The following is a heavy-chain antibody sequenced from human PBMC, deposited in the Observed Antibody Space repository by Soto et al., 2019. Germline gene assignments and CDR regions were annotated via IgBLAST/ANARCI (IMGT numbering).Heavy chain of an antibody. CDR1: GGSFSGYY. CDR3: ARGEYSSSLGFDY. J-gene: IGHJ4*02. D-gene: IGHD6-6*01. V-gene: IGHV4-34*01. Sequence: SGTLSLTCAVYGGSFSGYYWSWIRQPPGKGLEWIGEINHSGSTNYNPSLKSRVTISVDTSKNQFSLKLSSVTAADTAVYYCARGEYSSSLGFDYWGQGTLVTVSS. CDR2: INHSGST.